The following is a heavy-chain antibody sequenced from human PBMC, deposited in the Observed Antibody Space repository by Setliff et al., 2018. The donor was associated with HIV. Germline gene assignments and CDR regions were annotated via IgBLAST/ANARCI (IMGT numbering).Heavy chain of an antibody. CDR2: VYYGGDT. D-gene: IGHD3-16*01. J-gene: IGHJ4*02. CDR1: GGSMKISNYY. CDR3: ARDSRMIMEGTDY. Sequence: SETLSLTCAVSGGSMKISNYYWAWIRQPPGKGLEWIGSVYYGGDTYYNPSLKSRVTISADTSNNQFSLKLDSLTAADTAIYYCARDSRMIMEGTDYWGQGILVTVSS. V-gene: IGHV4-39*01.